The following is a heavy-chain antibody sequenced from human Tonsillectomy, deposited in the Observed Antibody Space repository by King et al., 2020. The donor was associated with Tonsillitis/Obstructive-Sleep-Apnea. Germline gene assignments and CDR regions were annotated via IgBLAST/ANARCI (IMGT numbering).Heavy chain of an antibody. J-gene: IGHJ6*03. CDR1: GFTFSSYG. CDR2: ISYDGSNK. V-gene: IGHV3-30*18. Sequence: QLVQSGGGVVQPGRSLRLSCAASGFTFSSYGMHWVRQAPGKGLEWVAVISYDGSNKYYADSVKGRFTITRDNSKNTLYLEMNNLVAEDTAVYYCAKDRMDITIFGVGINNYYYYMDVWGKGTTVTVSS. CDR3: AKDRMDITIFGVGINNYYYYMDV. D-gene: IGHD3-3*01.